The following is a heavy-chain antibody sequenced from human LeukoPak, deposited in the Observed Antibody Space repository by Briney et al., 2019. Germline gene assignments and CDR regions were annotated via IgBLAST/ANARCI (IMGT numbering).Heavy chain of an antibody. D-gene: IGHD3-22*01. CDR2: IKQDGSEK. J-gene: IGHJ4*02. V-gene: IGHV3-7*01. CDR3: SRERYYYDSSGPFGY. Sequence: GGSLRLSCAASGFTFSTYWMGWVRQAPGKGLEWVANIKQDGSEKYYVDSVKGRFAISRDNAKNLLYLQMDSLRAEDTAVYYCSRERYYYDSSGPFGYWGQGPLVTVS. CDR1: GFTFSTYW.